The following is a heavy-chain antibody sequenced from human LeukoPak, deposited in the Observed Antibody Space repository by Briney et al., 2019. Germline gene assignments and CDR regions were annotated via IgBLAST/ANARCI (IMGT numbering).Heavy chain of an antibody. V-gene: IGHV3-48*01. D-gene: IGHD2-15*01. CDR2: IRSSSSTI. J-gene: IGHJ4*02. CDR1: GFTFSSYS. Sequence: PGGSLRLSCAASGFTFSSYSMNWVRQAPGKGLEWLSYIRSSSSTIYYADSVKGRFTISRDNAKNSLYLQMNSLRAEDTAVYYCARGDCSGGSCYLSLTTIDYWGQGTLVTVSS. CDR3: ARGDCSGGSCYLSLTTIDY.